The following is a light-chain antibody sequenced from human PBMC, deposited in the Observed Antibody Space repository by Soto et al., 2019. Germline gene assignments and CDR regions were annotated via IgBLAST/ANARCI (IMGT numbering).Light chain of an antibody. Sequence: IVMTQSPATLSVSPGERATLSCRASQSVSSNLAWYQQKPGQAPRLLIYGASTRATGIPARFSGSGSGTEFTLTISSLQSEDFAVYYCHQYNNWTWTFGQGTKVEIK. CDR3: HQYNNWTWT. J-gene: IGKJ1*01. V-gene: IGKV3-15*01. CDR1: QSVSSN. CDR2: GAS.